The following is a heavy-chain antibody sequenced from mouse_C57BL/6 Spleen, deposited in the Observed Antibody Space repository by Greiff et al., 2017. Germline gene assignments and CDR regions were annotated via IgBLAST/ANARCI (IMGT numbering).Heavy chain of an antibody. CDR3: ARASQRRGFAY. V-gene: IGHV1-80*01. J-gene: IGHJ3*01. Sequence: VQLQQSGAELVKPGASVKMSCKASGYAFSSYWMHWVKQRPGKGLEWIGQIYPADGDTNYNEKFKGKATLTADKSSSTASVQLSSLTSEDAAVDFCARASQRRGFAYWGQGTLVTVSA. CDR2: IYPADGDT. CDR1: GYAFSSYW. D-gene: IGHD1-2*01.